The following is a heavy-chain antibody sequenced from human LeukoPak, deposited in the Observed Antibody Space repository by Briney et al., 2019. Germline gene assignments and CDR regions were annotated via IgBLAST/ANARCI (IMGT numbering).Heavy chain of an antibody. CDR1: GFTFSTYA. D-gene: IGHD3-10*01. Sequence: QSGGSLRLSCAASGFTFSTYAMHWVRQAPGKGLEWVAVISYDGNNKYYADSVKGRFTISRDDSKNTLYLQMNGLRAEDTAVYYCARDLNPVLLWFGEIDYWGQGTLVTVSS. V-gene: IGHV3-30-3*01. CDR3: ARDLNPVLLWFGEIDY. CDR2: ISYDGNNK. J-gene: IGHJ4*02.